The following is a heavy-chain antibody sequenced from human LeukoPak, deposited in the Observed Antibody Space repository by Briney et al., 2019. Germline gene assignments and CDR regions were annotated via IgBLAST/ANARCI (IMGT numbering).Heavy chain of an antibody. V-gene: IGHV3-23*01. D-gene: IGHD6-13*01. J-gene: IGHJ4*02. CDR1: GFTFSSYA. CDR2: ISGSGGST. Sequence: GGSLRLSCAASGFTFSSYAMSWVRQAPGKGLEWVSAISGSGGSTYYADSVKGRFTISRDNAKNSLYLQMNSLRAGDTAVYYCARGRYSSSWYHNFDYWGQGTLVTVSS. CDR3: ARGRYSSSWYHNFDY.